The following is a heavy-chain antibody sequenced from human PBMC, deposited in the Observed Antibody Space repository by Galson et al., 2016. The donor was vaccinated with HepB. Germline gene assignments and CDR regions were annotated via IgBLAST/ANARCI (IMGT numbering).Heavy chain of an antibody. CDR3: ARTIAVAGIYKYSAMDV. D-gene: IGHD6-19*01. V-gene: IGHV4-34*01. CDR2: INHSGST. CDR1: GGSFIGYY. Sequence: ETLSLTCAVYGGSFIGYYWSWIRQPPGKGLEWIGEINHSGSTNYNPSLKSRVTISVDTSKNQFSLKLSSVTAADTAVYYCARTIAVAGIYKYSAMDVWGQGATVIVSS. J-gene: IGHJ6*02.